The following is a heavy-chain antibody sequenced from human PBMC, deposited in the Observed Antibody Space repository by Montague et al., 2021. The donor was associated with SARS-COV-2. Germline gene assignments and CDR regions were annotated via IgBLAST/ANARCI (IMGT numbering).Heavy chain of an antibody. V-gene: IGHV3-66*01. J-gene: IGHJ6*02. Sequence: SLRLSCAASGFTVSSNNMSWVRQAPGKGLEWVSVIYSGGSTQYADAAKGRFIISTEKYNYKLYLQMNSLRAGDTAVYYCGARADYYYGMDVWGQGTSVTVSS. CDR1: GFTVSSNN. CDR3: GARADYYYGMDV. CDR2: IYSGGST.